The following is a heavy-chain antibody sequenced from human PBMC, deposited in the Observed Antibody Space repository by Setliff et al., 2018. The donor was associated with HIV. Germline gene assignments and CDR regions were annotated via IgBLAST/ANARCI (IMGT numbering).Heavy chain of an antibody. D-gene: IGHD5-12*01. Sequence: HPGGSLRLSCAASGFTFSSYAMHWVRQAPGKGLEWVAVISYDGSNKYYADSVKGRFTISRDNSKNTLYLQMNSLRAEDTAVYYCAKPTDTTMIIRFRGYSGYDWGLDYWGQGTLVTVSS. CDR2: ISYDGSNK. J-gene: IGHJ4*02. V-gene: IGHV3-30-3*01. CDR3: AKPTDTTMIIRFRGYSGYDWGLDY. CDR1: GFTFSSYA.